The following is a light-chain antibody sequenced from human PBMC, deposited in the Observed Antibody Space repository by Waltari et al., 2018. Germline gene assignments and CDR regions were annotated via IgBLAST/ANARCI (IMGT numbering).Light chain of an antibody. CDR1: QSVSDY. J-gene: IGKJ5*01. V-gene: IGKV3-11*01. CDR3: QQRSGWPPAIT. Sequence: EIVLTQSPVTLSLYPGERATLSCRASQSVSDYLAWVRQKPGQAPRLLIYDVSNRAPGIPARFSGSGSETDFTLTISSLEPDDFGIYYCQQRSGWPPAITFGQGTRLEIK. CDR2: DVS.